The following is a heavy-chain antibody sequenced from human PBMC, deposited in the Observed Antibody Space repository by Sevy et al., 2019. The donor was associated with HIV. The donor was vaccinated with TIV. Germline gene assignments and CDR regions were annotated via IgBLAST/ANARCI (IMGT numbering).Heavy chain of an antibody. D-gene: IGHD3-22*01. CDR3: ARDLAYYDSSGYLPALDYFDY. V-gene: IGHV1-2*02. Sequence: ASVKVSCKASGYTFTGYYMHWVRQAPGQGLEWMGWINPNSGGTNYAQKVQGRVTMNRDTSISTAYMELSRLRSDDTAVYYCARDLAYYDSSGYLPALDYFDYWGQGTLVTVSS. CDR1: GYTFTGYY. J-gene: IGHJ4*02. CDR2: INPNSGGT.